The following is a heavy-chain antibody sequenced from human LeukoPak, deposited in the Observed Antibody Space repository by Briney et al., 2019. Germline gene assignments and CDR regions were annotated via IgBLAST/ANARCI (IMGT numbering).Heavy chain of an antibody. CDR1: GFTFGSHA. CDR2: IFCSGGSP. D-gene: IGHD5-18*01. V-gene: IGHV3-23*01. J-gene: IGHJ4*02. Sequence: GGSLRLSCEASGFTFGSHAMYWVRQAPGKGLEWVAGIFCSGGSPHYADSVKGRFTISRDNSRNTVYPQINSLRAVDTAVYYCGKTTVGYSSGQKPAWPVDYWGQGTLVTVSS. CDR3: GKTTVGYSSGQKPAWPVDY.